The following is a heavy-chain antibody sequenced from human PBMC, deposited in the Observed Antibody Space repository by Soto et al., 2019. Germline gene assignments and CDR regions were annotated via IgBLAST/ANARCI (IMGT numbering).Heavy chain of an antibody. CDR2: INPMGGST. CDR1: GYTFINYY. D-gene: IGHD6-13*01. CDR3: ARDLAAGDL. J-gene: IGHJ5*02. V-gene: IGHV1-46*01. Sequence: QEQLVQSGAEVKEPGASVKGSCKASGYTFINYYIHWVRQAPGQWLEWMAIINPMGGSTNYAQEFQGIVTLTSDTSTSTVYMELSSLRFEDTSLFYWARDLAAGDLWGQGTLVTVSS.